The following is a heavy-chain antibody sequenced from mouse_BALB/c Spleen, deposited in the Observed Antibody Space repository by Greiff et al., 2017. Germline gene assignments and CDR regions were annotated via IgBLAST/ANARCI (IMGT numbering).Heavy chain of an antibody. CDR2: ISNGGGST. CDR1: GFTFSSYT. D-gene: IGHD2-4*01. V-gene: IGHV5-12-2*01. Sequence: EVQLVESGGGLVQPGGSLKLSCAASGFTFSSYTMSWVRQTPEKRLEWVAYISNGGGSTYYPDTVKGRFTISRDNAKNTLYLQMSSLKSEDTAMYYCARHGDYEAYWGQGTLVTVSA. CDR3: ARHGDYEAY. J-gene: IGHJ3*01.